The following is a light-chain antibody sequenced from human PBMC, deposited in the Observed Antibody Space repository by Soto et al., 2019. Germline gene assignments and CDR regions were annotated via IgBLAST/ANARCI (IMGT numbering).Light chain of an antibody. CDR1: SSDVGGYNY. CDR3: QSYDSSQSGWV. V-gene: IGLV2-14*01. Sequence: QSALTQPASVSGSPGQSITISCTGTSSDVGGYNYVSWYQQHPGKAPKLMIYEVSNRPSGVSNRFSGSKSGNTASLTIAGLQAEDEGDYYCQSYDSSQSGWVFGGGTKLTVL. J-gene: IGLJ3*02. CDR2: EVS.